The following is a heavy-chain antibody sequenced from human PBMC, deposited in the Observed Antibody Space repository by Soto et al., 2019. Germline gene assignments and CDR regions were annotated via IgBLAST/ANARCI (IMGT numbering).Heavy chain of an antibody. D-gene: IGHD1-26*01. J-gene: IGHJ4*02. CDR3: ARRYGSAIDY. CDR1: AGSISSSTW. V-gene: IGHV4-4*02. Sequence: SKTLSHTCAASAGSISSSTWWGWVRQPPGKGLEWIGYIYYSGSTNCNPSLKSRVTISVDTSKNQFSLKLSSVTAADTAVYYCARRYGSAIDYWGQGTLVTVS. CDR2: IYYSGST.